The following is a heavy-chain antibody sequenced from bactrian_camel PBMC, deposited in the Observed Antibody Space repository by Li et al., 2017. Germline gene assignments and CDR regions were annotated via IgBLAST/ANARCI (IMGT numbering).Heavy chain of an antibody. CDR2: ISSGGDTT. J-gene: IGHJ6*01. V-gene: IGHV3S25*01. Sequence: LVESGGGLVQPGGSLRLSCAASGFTFSSYSMYWVRQAPGKGLEWVSSISSGGDTTCYGDSVKGRLTISRDNTKNTVYLQIHSLKTEDTAVYYCRSLVETDSGYWGQGTQVTVS. CDR1: GFTFSSYS. CDR3: RSLVETDSGY. D-gene: IGHD1*01.